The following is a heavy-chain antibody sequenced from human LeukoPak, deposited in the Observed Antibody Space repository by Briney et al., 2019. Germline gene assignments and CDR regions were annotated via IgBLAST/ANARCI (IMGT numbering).Heavy chain of an antibody. D-gene: IGHD6-6*01. CDR2: INHSGST. Sequence: SETLSLICAVYGGSFSGYYWSWIRQSPGKGLEWIGEINHSGSTNYNPSLKSRVTISVDTSKNQFSLKLSSVTAADTAVYYCARGPLVGPFDYWGQGTLVTVSS. J-gene: IGHJ4*02. CDR1: GGSFSGYY. V-gene: IGHV4-34*01. CDR3: ARGPLVGPFDY.